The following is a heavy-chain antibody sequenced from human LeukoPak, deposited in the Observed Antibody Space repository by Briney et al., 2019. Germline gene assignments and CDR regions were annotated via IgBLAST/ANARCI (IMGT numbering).Heavy chain of an antibody. CDR1: GFIFSGYA. CDR3: ARQSTPHGNFDY. J-gene: IGHJ4*02. V-gene: IGHV3-13*01. D-gene: IGHD1-26*01. CDR2: IGTAGDT. Sequence: GGSLRLSCAASGFIFSGYAMHWVRHATGKGLEWVSAIGTAGDTFYPGSVKGRFTISRENAKTSLYLQMNSLRAEDTAVYYCARQSTPHGNFDYWGQGTLVTVSS.